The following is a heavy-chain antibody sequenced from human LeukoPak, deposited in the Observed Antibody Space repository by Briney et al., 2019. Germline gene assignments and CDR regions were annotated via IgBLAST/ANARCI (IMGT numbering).Heavy chain of an antibody. Sequence: SETLSLTCSVSGGSIYNYYWSWIRQPPGKGLEWIGHISHSGSTSYHPSLTSRVTISVDMSKNQFSLNLTSVTAADTAVYYCTRGRGSTSGWYNWFYTWGEGTLLTVS. J-gene: IGHJ5*02. D-gene: IGHD6-19*01. V-gene: IGHV4-59*01. CDR3: TRGRGSTSGWYNWFYT. CDR1: GGSIYNYY. CDR2: ISHSGST.